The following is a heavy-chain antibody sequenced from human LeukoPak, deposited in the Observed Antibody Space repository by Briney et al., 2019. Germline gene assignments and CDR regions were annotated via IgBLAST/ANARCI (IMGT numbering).Heavy chain of an antibody. CDR1: GYTLTELS. V-gene: IGHV1-2*06. D-gene: IGHD3-22*01. J-gene: IGHJ4*02. Sequence: ASVKVSCKVSGYTLTELSMHWVRQAPGQGLEWMGRINPNSGGTNYAQKFQGRVTMTRDTSISTAYMELSRLRSDDTAVYYCARGTYYYDSSGYFDYWGQGTLVTVSS. CDR3: ARGTYYYDSSGYFDY. CDR2: INPNSGGT.